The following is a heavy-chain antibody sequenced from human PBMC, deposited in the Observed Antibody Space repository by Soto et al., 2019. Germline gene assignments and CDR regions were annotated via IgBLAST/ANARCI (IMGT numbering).Heavy chain of an antibody. CDR2: IIPIFGTA. CDR3: ARHPGGVTGTDP. J-gene: IGHJ5*02. V-gene: IGHV1-69*06. Sequence: SVKVSCKASGGTFSSYAISWVRQAPGQGLEWMGGIIPIFGTANYAQKLQGRVTITADKSTSTAYMELSSLRSEDTAVYYCARHPGGVTGTDPWGQGTLVTVSS. D-gene: IGHD1-20*01. CDR1: GGTFSSYA.